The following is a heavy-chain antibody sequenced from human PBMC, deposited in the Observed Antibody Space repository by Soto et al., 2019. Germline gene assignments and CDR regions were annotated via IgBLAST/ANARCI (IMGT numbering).Heavy chain of an antibody. CDR1: GGSISSGDYY. J-gene: IGHJ4*02. D-gene: IGHD3-3*02. V-gene: IGHV4-30-4*01. Sequence: SETLSLTCTVSGGSISSGDYYWSWIRQPPGKGLEWIGYIYYSGSTYYNPSLKSRVTISVDTSKNQFSLKLSSVTAADTAVYYCARVPAHFWSGYYFGYWGQGTLVTVSS. CDR3: ARVPAHFWSGYYFGY. CDR2: IYYSGST.